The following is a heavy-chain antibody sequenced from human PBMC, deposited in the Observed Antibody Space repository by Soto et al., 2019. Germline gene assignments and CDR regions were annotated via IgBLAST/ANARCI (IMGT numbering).Heavy chain of an antibody. CDR2: IYYSGST. CDR1: GGSISSYY. V-gene: IGHV4-59*01. CDR3: ARGGTMIVVGSGYYYGMDV. D-gene: IGHD3-22*01. Sequence: SETLSLTCTVSGGSISSYYWSWIRQPPGKGLEWIGYIYYSGSTNYNPSLKSRVTISVHTSKNQFSLKLSSVTAADTAVYYCARGGTMIVVGSGYYYGMDVWGQGTTVTVSS. J-gene: IGHJ6*02.